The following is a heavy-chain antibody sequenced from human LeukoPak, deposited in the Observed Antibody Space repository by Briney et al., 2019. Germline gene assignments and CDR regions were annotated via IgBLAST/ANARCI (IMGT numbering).Heavy chain of an antibody. CDR2: MNPNSGNT. D-gene: IGHD2-15*01. J-gene: IGHJ3*02. V-gene: IGHV1-8*01. CDR3: ARELGYCSGGSCSTHDAFDI. CDR1: GYTFTSYD. Sequence: ASVKVSCKASGYTFTSYDINWVRQATGQGLEWMGWMNPNSGNTGYAQKFQGRVTMTRNTSISTPYTELSSLRSEDTAVYYCARELGYCSGGSCSTHDAFDIWGQGTMVTVSS.